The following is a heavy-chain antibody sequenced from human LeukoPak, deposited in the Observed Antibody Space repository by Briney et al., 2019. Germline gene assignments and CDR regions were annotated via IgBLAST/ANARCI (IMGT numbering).Heavy chain of an antibody. Sequence: QPGGSLRLSCAASGFTFSSYAMTWVRQAPGKGLEWVSAMSGGGGSTYYADSVKGRFTISRDNSKNTLYLQMSSLRAEDTAVYYCAKDRRDGYNFPLAFDIWGQGTMVTVSS. CDR1: GFTFSSYA. J-gene: IGHJ3*02. CDR2: MSGGGGST. CDR3: AKDRRDGYNFPLAFDI. D-gene: IGHD5-24*01. V-gene: IGHV3-23*01.